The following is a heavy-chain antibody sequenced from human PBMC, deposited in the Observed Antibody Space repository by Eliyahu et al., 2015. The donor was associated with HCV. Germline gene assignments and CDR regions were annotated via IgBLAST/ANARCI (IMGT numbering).Heavy chain of an antibody. V-gene: IGHV4-4*07. Sequence: VQLQESGPGLVRPSETLSLTXTVTFGSISXYYWSWXRQPAGKGLEWIGRIFPXGITDYNPSLKSRVTMSVDTSKKQFSLKVSSVTATDTAVYYCARGSLKFDYWGQGTLVTVPS. CDR1: FGSISXYY. CDR2: IFPXGIT. CDR3: ARGSLKFDY. J-gene: IGHJ4*02.